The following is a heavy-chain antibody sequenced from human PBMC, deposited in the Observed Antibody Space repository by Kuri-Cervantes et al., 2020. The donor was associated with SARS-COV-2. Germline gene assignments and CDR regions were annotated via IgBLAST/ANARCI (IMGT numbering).Heavy chain of an antibody. V-gene: IGHV3-23*01. Sequence: GGSLRLSCAASGFTFSSYAMSWVRQAPGKGLEWVSAISGSGGSTYYADSVKGRFTISRDNSKNTLYLQMNGLRAEDTAVYYCAKGRIHHSDAFDIWGQGTMVTVSS. CDR3: AKGRIHHSDAFDI. CDR2: ISGSGGST. CDR1: GFTFSSYA. J-gene: IGHJ3*02. D-gene: IGHD1-14*01.